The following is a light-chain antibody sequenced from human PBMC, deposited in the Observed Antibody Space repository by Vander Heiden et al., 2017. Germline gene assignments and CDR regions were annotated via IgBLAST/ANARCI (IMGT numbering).Light chain of an antibody. Sequence: QSALPQPASVSGSPGQSITISCTGTSSDVGGYNYDSWYQQHPGKAPELMIYDVSTRPSGVSNRFSGSTSGTTASLTISGLQAEDEADYYCSAYTSSHTLVFGGGTKLTVL. J-gene: IGLJ3*02. CDR3: SAYTSSHTLV. CDR1: SSDVGGYNY. V-gene: IGLV2-14*03. CDR2: DVS.